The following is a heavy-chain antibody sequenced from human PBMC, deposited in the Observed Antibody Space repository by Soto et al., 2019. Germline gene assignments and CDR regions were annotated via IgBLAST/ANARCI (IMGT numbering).Heavy chain of an antibody. CDR2: TNPNNGST. D-gene: IGHD3-10*01. CDR1: GDTFIAHY. V-gene: IGHV1-2*02. CDR3: ARDVNPYFGPGSLHGYFDY. J-gene: IGHJ4*02. Sequence: QVQLVQSGAEVKKPGASVKVSCKASGDTFIAHYIHWMRQAPGKGFEWIGWTNPNNGSTKYAQKFQGRVNMTRNTFITTDYVELSSLKSDDTAVYFCARDVNPYFGPGSLHGYFDYWGQGTLVTVSS.